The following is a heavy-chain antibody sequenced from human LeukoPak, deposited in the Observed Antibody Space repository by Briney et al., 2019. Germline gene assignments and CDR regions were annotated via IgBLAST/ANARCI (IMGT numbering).Heavy chain of an antibody. CDR2: IKQDGSDK. V-gene: IGHV3-7*01. Sequence: GGSLRLSCAASGFTFSTYWMSWVRQAPGKGLEWVANIKQDGSDKYYVDSVKGRFTISRDNAKNSLYLQMNSLRAEDTAVYYCARDRPYSSGWYIGYYFDYWGQGTLVTVSS. CDR3: ARDRPYSSGWYIGYYFDY. J-gene: IGHJ4*02. CDR1: GFTFSTYW. D-gene: IGHD6-19*01.